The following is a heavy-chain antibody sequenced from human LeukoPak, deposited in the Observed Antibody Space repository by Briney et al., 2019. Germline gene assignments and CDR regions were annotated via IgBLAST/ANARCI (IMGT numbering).Heavy chain of an antibody. CDR2: IWYDGINK. CDR3: AKEGGSGSYPTYFDY. V-gene: IGHV3-33*06. D-gene: IGHD1-26*01. J-gene: IGHJ4*02. CDR1: GFTFSNYG. Sequence: PGRSLRLSCAASGFTFSNYGMHWVRQAPGKGLEWVAVIWYDGINKFHADSVRGRFTISRDNSKNTLYLQMNSLRAEDTAVYHCAKEGGSGSYPTYFDYWGPGNLVTVSS.